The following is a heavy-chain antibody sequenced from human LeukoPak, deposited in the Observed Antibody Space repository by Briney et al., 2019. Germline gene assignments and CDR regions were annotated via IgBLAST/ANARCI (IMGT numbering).Heavy chain of an antibody. CDR1: GDSINAHY. CDR3: AKVSSHYDSFDM. Sequence: PSETLSLTFTVSGDSINAHYWSWIRQPAGGGLEWIGRFHISGTTNYNPSLKSRIILSIDTSKNQFSLKLSSVTAADMAIYYCAKVSSHYDSFDMWGQGTKVTVSS. CDR2: FHISGTT. J-gene: IGHJ3*02. V-gene: IGHV4-4*07. D-gene: IGHD5/OR15-5a*01.